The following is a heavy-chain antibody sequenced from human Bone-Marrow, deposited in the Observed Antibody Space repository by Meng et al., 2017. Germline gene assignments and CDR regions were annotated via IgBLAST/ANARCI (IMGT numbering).Heavy chain of an antibody. J-gene: IGHJ4*02. V-gene: IGHV1-8*02. CDR2: MNPNSGYT. D-gene: IGHD3-9*01. Sequence: GYHFTCYDSNWVREATGQGLEWMGWMNPNSGYTGYAQKFQGRVTMTRNTSISTAYMELSSLRSEDTAVYYCARLLRYFDWKGNDYWGQGTLVTVSS. CDR1: GYHFTCYD. CDR3: ARLLRYFDWKGNDY.